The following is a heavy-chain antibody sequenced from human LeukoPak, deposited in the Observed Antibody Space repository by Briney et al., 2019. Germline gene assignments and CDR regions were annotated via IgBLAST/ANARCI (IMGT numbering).Heavy chain of an antibody. D-gene: IGHD6-19*01. J-gene: IGHJ5*02. Sequence: GASVKVSCKASGYTFTGYYMHWVRQAPGQGLEWMGWINPNSGGTNYPQKFQGWVTMTRDTSISTAYMELSRLRSDDTAVYYCAREEYSSGWYAYNWFDPWGQGTLVTVSS. CDR3: AREEYSSGWYAYNWFDP. V-gene: IGHV1-2*04. CDR1: GYTFTGYY. CDR2: INPNSGGT.